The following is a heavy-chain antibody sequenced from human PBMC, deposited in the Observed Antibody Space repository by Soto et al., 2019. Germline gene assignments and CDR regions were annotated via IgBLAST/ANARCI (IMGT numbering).Heavy chain of an antibody. CDR3: ARDIYYDSSGYYSWFDP. V-gene: IGHV1-46*01. CDR2: INPSGGST. D-gene: IGHD3-22*01. CDR1: GYTFTGYY. J-gene: IGHJ5*02. Sequence: ASVKVSCKASGYTFTGYYMHWVRQAPGQGLEWMGIINPSGGSTSYAQKFQGRVTMTRDTSTSTVYMELSSLRSEDTAVYYCARDIYYDSSGYYSWFDPWGQGTLVTVSS.